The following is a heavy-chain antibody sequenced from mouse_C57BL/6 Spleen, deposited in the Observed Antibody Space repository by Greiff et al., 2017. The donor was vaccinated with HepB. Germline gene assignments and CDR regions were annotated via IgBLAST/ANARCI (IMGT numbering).Heavy chain of an antibody. CDR1: GYTFTDYE. D-gene: IGHD1-1*01. Sequence: VQLQESGAELVRPGASVTLSCKASGYTFTDYEMHWVKQTPVHGLEWIGAIDPETGGTAYNQKFKGKAILTADKSSSTAYMELRSLTAEDSAVYYCTRRGEYYGFYAMDYWGQGTSVTVSS. CDR3: TRRGEYYGFYAMDY. CDR2: IDPETGGT. J-gene: IGHJ4*01. V-gene: IGHV1-15*01.